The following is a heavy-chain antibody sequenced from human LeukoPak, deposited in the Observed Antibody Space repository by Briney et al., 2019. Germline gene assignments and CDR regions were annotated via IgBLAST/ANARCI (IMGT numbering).Heavy chain of an antibody. CDR1: GYTFTSYA. CDR2: INAGNGNT. CDR3: ARFSTYCSGGSCYYLLDY. Sequence: ASVKVSCKASGYTFTSYAMHWVRQAPGQRLEWMGWINAGNGNTKYSQKFQGRVTITRDTSASTAYMELSSLRSEDTAVYYCARFSTYCSGGSCYYLLDYWGQGTLVTVSS. D-gene: IGHD2-15*01. J-gene: IGHJ4*02. V-gene: IGHV1-3*01.